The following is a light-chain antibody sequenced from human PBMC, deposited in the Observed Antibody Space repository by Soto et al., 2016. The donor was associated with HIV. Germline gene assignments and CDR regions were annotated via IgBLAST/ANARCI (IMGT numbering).Light chain of an antibody. Sequence: DIQLTQSPSFLSASVGGRVTITCRASQGITSYLAWYQQKPGKAPKLLIFGASTLQNGVPSRFSGSGSGTDFTLTINSLQPDDFATYFCQQYNGYWTFGQGTKVEVK. CDR1: QGITSY. V-gene: IGKV1-9*01. J-gene: IGKJ1*01. CDR3: QQYNGYWT. CDR2: GAS.